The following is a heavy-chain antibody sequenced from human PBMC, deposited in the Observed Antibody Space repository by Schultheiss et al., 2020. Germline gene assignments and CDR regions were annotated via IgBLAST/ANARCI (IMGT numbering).Heavy chain of an antibody. V-gene: IGHV4-34*01. D-gene: IGHD2-2*01. Sequence: SETLSLTCAVSGGSISSNYWSWIRQPPGTGLEWIGEIYHSGSTYSNPSLKSRVTISVDTSKNQFSLKLSSVTAADTAVYYCARAPLDYCSSTTCPDYYLFGMDIWGQGATVTVSS. J-gene: IGHJ6*02. CDR2: IYHSGST. CDR3: ARAPLDYCSSTTCPDYYLFGMDI. CDR1: GGSISSNY.